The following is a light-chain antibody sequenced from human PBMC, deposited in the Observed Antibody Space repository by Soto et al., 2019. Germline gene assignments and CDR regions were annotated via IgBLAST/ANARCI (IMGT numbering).Light chain of an antibody. CDR2: DAS. J-gene: IGKJ1*01. CDR1: QSISNW. V-gene: IGKV1-5*01. Sequence: DIQMTQSPSTLSASVGDRVTITCRASQSISNWLAWYQQKAGKAPKLLINDASGLESGVPSRFSGSGSGTEFTLTISSLQPDDFATYYCQPYNSYSRTFGQGTNVEIK. CDR3: QPYNSYSRT.